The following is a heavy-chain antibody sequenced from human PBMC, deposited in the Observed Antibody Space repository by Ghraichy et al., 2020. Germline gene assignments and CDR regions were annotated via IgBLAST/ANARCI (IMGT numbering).Heavy chain of an antibody. CDR1: GGSFSGYY. V-gene: IGHV4-34*01. CDR3: ARGLIEAGTNLYYFDY. CDR2: INHSGST. D-gene: IGHD6-19*01. J-gene: IGHJ4*02. Sequence: ESLNISCAVYGGSFSGYYWSWIRQPPGKGLEWIGEINHSGSTNYNPSLKSRVTISVDTSKNQFSLKLSSVTAADPAVYYCARGLIEAGTNLYYFDYWGQGTLVTVSS.